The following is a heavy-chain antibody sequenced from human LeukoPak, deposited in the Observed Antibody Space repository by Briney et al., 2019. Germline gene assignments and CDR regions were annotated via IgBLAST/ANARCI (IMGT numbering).Heavy chain of an antibody. CDR1: GGSISSSSYY. J-gene: IGHJ4*02. D-gene: IGHD2-15*01. Sequence: PSETLSLTCTVSGGSISSSSYYWGWIRQTPGKGLEWIGSIYYSGSTYYNPSLKSRVTISVDTSKNQFSLKLRSVTAADTAVYYSARGDIVPDYWGQGTLVTVSS. V-gene: IGHV4-39*01. CDR3: ARGDIVPDY. CDR2: IYYSGST.